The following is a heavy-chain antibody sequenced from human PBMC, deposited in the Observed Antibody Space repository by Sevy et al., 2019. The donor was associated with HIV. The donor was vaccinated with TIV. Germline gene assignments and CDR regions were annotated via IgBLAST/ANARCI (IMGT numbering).Heavy chain of an antibody. V-gene: IGHV3-11*01. J-gene: IGHJ4*02. CDR3: ARVRVAAADYYFDY. Sequence: GGSLRLSCAASGFTFSDYYMSWIRQAPGKGLEWVSYISSGGRTIYYADSVKGRFPISRDNAKNSLYLQMNSLRAEDTAVYYCARVRVAAADYYFDYWGQGTLVTVSS. D-gene: IGHD6-25*01. CDR2: ISSGGRTI. CDR1: GFTFSDYY.